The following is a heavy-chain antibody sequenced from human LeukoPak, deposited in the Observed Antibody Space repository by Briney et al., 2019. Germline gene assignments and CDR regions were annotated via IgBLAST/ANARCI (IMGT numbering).Heavy chain of an antibody. D-gene: IGHD4-23*01. CDR3: ARAPSEYGGNSAREY. V-gene: IGHV1-18*01. CDR2: ISAYNGNT. J-gene: IGHJ4*02. Sequence: ASVKVSCKASGYTFTSYGISWVRQAPGQGLEWMGWISAYNGNTNYAQKLQGRVTMTTDTSTSTAYMELRSLRSEDTAVYYCARAPSEYGGNSAREYWGQGTLVTVSS. CDR1: GYTFTSYG.